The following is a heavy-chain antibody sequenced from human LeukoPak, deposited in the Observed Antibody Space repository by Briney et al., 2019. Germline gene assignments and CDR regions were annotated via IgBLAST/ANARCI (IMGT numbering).Heavy chain of an antibody. CDR2: IYYSGST. CDR1: GGSISSGGYY. Sequence: TLSLTCTVSGGSISSGGYYWSWIRQHPGKGLEWIGYIYYSGSTYYNPSLKSRVTISVDTSKNQFSLKLSSVTAADTAVYYCVRLDYGDYEFDYWGQGTLVTVSS. D-gene: IGHD4-17*01. V-gene: IGHV4-31*03. CDR3: VRLDYGDYEFDY. J-gene: IGHJ4*02.